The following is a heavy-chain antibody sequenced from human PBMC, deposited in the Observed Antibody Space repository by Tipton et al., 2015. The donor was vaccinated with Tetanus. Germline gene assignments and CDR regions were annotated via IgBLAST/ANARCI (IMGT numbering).Heavy chain of an antibody. CDR3: ARSGRVFYSSGYAFDI. V-gene: IGHV1-69*01. CDR2: IIPIFGTA. Sequence: QLVQSGAEVRKPGSSVKVSCKASGGTFSSYAISWVRQAPGQGLEWMGGIIPIFGTANYAQKFQGRVTITADESTSTAYMELSSLRSEDTAVYYCARSGRVFYSSGYAFDIWGQGTMVTVSS. D-gene: IGHD3-22*01. J-gene: IGHJ3*02. CDR1: GGTFSSYA.